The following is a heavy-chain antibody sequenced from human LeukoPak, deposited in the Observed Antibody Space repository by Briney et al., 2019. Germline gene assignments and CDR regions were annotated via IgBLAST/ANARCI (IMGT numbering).Heavy chain of an antibody. Sequence: SSETLSLTCTVSGGSISSYYWSWIRQPPGKGLEWIGYIYYSGSTNYNPSLKSRVTVSVDKSKNQFSLKLSSVTAADTAMYYCARDLGVVEAIHDAFDIWGQGTVVTVSS. J-gene: IGHJ3*02. V-gene: IGHV4-59*12. CDR2: IYYSGST. D-gene: IGHD1-26*01. CDR3: ARDLGVVEAIHDAFDI. CDR1: GGSISSYY.